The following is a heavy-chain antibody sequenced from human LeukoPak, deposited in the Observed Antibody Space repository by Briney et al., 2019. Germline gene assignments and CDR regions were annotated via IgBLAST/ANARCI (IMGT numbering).Heavy chain of an antibody. CDR3: ARGSKSYGDYIRSRIHYFDY. V-gene: IGHV3-7*04. J-gene: IGHJ4*02. D-gene: IGHD4-17*01. CDR2: INQDGSEK. CDR1: GFTFSSYW. Sequence: GGSLRLSCVGSGFTFSSYWMSWVRQAPGKGLEWVANINQDGSEKYDVDSAKGRFTISRDNSKNTLYLQMNSLRAEDTAVYYCARGSKSYGDYIRSRIHYFDYWGQGTLVTVSS.